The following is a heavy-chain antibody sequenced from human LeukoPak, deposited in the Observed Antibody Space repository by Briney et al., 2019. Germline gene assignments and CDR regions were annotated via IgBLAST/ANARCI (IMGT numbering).Heavy chain of an antibody. CDR1: RFTFNTNS. V-gene: IGHV3-23*01. CDR3: AKYGNSGCHLIDY. CDR2: ISGRTGGT. Sequence: GGSLRLSCAASRFTFNTNSMSWVSQAPGKGLEWVSAISGRTGGTYYADSVKGRFTISRDKSKSTLYLQRDSLRAEDTAAYYCAKYGNSGCHLIDYWGQGTLVTVSS. D-gene: IGHD6-19*01. J-gene: IGHJ4*02.